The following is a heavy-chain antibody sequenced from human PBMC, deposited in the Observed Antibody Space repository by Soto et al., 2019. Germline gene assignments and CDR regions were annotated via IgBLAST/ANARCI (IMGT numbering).Heavy chain of an antibody. D-gene: IGHD6-13*01. CDR2: ISSSGNSI. Sequence: GGSLRLSCAASGFTFSDYYMTWIRQAPGEGLEWVSYISSSGNSIYYADSVRGRFTVSRDNAKNSLFLQMNSLRAEDTAVYYCARRAAAGRSFDYWGLGTLVTVSS. CDR1: GFTFSDYY. V-gene: IGHV3-11*01. CDR3: ARRAAAGRSFDY. J-gene: IGHJ4*02.